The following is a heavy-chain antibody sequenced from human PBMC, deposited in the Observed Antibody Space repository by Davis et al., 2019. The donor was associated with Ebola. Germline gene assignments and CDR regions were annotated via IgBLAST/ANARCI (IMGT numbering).Heavy chain of an antibody. V-gene: IGHV4-59*01. CDR2: IYYSGST. Sequence: MPGGSLRLSCTVSGGSISSYYWSWIRQPPGKGLEWIGYIYYSGSTNYNPSLKSRVTISVDTSKNQFSLKLSSVTAADTAVYYCARDRSGFDYWGQGTLVTVSS. CDR3: ARDRSGFDY. CDR1: GGSISSYY. D-gene: IGHD2-8*02. J-gene: IGHJ4*02.